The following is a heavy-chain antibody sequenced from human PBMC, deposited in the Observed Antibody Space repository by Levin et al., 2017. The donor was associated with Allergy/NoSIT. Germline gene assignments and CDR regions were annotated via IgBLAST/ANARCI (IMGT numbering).Heavy chain of an antibody. Sequence: ASVKVSCKASGYTFTSYGISWVRQAPGQGLEWMGWISAYNGNTNYAQKLQGRVTMTTDTSTSTAYMELRSLRSDDTAVYYCARTLDYYGSGSYYNRGKYFDYWGQGTLVTVSS. CDR3: ARTLDYYGSGSYYNRGKYFDY. V-gene: IGHV1-18*01. CDR1: GYTFTSYG. J-gene: IGHJ4*02. D-gene: IGHD3-10*01. CDR2: ISAYNGNT.